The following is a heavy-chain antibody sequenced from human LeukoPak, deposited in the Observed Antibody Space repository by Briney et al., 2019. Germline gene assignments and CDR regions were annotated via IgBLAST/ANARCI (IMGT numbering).Heavy chain of an antibody. CDR1: GFTFSSYS. D-gene: IGHD1-1*01. CDR3: ARGLENWNVYVFDY. Sequence: GSLRLSCAASGFTFSSYSMMWVRQAPGKGLEWIGEINHSGSTNYNPSLKSRVTISVDTSKNQFSLKLSSVTAADTAVYYCARGLENWNVYVFDYWGQGTLVTVSS. V-gene: IGHV4-34*01. CDR2: INHSGST. J-gene: IGHJ4*02.